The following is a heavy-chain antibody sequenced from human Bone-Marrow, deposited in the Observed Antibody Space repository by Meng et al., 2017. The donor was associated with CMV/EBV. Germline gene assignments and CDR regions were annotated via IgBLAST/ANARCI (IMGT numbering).Heavy chain of an antibody. V-gene: IGHV1-69*16. CDR1: GGTFSSYT. CDR3: ARGVCSSSSCYTEYFDY. CDR2: IIPILGIA. Sequence: SVKVSCKASGGTFSSYTISWVRQAPGQGLEWMGRIIPILGIANYAQKFQGRVTITTDESPITTDESTSTAYMELSSLSSEDTAVYYCARGVCSSSSCYTEYFDYWGQGTLVTVSS. D-gene: IGHD2-2*02. J-gene: IGHJ4*02.